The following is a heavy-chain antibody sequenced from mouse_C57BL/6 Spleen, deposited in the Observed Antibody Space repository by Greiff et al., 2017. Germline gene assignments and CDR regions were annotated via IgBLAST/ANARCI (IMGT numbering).Heavy chain of an antibody. Sequence: QVQLQQSGPELVKPGASVKISCKASGYAFSSSWMNWVKQRPGKGLEWIGRIFPGDGDTNSNGKFKGKATLTADKSSSTAYMQLSSLASEDSAVYFGAREGYDAYFDFWGTGTTVTVSS. V-gene: IGHV1-82*01. CDR1: GYAFSSSW. J-gene: IGHJ1*03. CDR3: AREGYDAYFDF. D-gene: IGHD2-2*01. CDR2: IFPGDGDT.